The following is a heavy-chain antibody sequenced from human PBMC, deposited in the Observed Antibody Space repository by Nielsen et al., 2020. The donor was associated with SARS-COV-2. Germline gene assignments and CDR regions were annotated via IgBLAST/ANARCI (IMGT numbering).Heavy chain of an antibody. CDR1: GFTFSNYG. CDR3: ATVIAAAGTEDFDY. Sequence: GGSLTLSCAASGFTFSNYGMHWVRQAPGKGLEWVAVIWYDGSNKYYADSVKGRFTISRDNSKNTLYLQMNSLRAEDTAVYYCATVIAAAGTEDFDYWGQGTLVTVSS. D-gene: IGHD6-13*01. CDR2: IWYDGSNK. V-gene: IGHV3-33*01. J-gene: IGHJ4*02.